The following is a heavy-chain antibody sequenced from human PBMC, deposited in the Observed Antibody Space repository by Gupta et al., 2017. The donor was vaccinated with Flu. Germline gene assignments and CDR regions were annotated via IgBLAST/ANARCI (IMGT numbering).Heavy chain of an antibody. D-gene: IGHD2-2*01. Sequence: QVQLVQSGAEVKKPGASVKVSCKASGYTFTSYAMHWVRQAPGQRLEWMGWINAGNGNTKYSQKFQGRVTITRDTSASTAYMELSSLRSEDTAVYYCASGAYCSSTSCYYHSGGWFDPWGQGTLVTVSS. V-gene: IGHV1-3*01. CDR2: INAGNGNT. CDR1: GYTFTSYA. CDR3: ASGAYCSSTSCYYHSGGWFDP. J-gene: IGHJ5*02.